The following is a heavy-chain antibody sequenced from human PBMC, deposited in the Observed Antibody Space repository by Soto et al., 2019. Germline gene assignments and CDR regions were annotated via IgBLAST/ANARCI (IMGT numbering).Heavy chain of an antibody. J-gene: IGHJ4*02. CDR1: GFAFSTYG. V-gene: IGHV3-30*03. Sequence: QVQLVESGGGVVQPGRSLRLSCAASGFAFSTYGMHWVRQAPGKGLEWVAVTTSDGARINYADSVKGRFTISRDNSRTTLYLQMNRLKIGDTAGYFCAWKNPGREGEAPGHWGQGTLVTVSS. CDR2: TTSDGARI. CDR3: AWKNPGREGEAPGH. D-gene: IGHD3-10*01.